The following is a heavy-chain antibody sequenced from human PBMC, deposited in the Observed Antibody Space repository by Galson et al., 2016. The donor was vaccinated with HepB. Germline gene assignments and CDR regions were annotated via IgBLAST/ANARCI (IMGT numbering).Heavy chain of an antibody. J-gene: IGHJ6*02. CDR1: GLTFSSFA. V-gene: IGHV3-30*04. Sequence: SLRLSCAASGLTFSSFAMHWVRQSPGKGLEWVAFISPDGSNKHYADSVKGRFTISRDNSENTLYLQMNTLGPEDTAVYYCARDGGGDYGVLYYFGMDVWGQGTTVTVSS. CDR2: ISPDGSNK. CDR3: ARDGGGDYGVLYYFGMDV. D-gene: IGHD4-17*01.